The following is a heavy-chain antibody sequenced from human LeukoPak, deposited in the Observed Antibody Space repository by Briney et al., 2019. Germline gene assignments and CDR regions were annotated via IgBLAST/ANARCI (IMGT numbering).Heavy chain of an antibody. CDR2: INHSGST. D-gene: IGHD6-13*01. CDR1: GGSFSGYY. CDR3: ARSQRRIAAAFD. Sequence: ETLSLTCAVFGGSFSGYYWSWIRQPPGKGLEWIGEINHSGSTNYNPSLKSRVTISVDTSKNQFCLKLSSVTAADTAVYYCARSQRRIAAAFDWGQGTLVTVSS. V-gene: IGHV4-34*01. J-gene: IGHJ4*02.